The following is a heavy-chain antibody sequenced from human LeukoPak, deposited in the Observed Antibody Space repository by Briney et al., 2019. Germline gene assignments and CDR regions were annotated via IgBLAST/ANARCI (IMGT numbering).Heavy chain of an antibody. Sequence: SETLSLTCAVSGYSISSGYFWGWVRQPPGKGLEWIGSFYHSGSTYYNPSLKSRVTISVDTSNNQFSLKLSSVTAADTAGYYCARTDGYQDAFDIWGQGTMVTVSS. CDR1: GYSISSGYF. V-gene: IGHV4-38-2*01. CDR3: ARTDGYQDAFDI. D-gene: IGHD5-24*01. CDR2: FYHSGST. J-gene: IGHJ3*02.